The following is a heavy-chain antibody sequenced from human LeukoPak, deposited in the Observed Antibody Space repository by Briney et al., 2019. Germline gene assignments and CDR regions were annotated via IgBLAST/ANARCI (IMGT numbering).Heavy chain of an antibody. D-gene: IGHD3-10*01. CDR1: GGSINIGSYC. CDR3: ARGYYGSGSYPPFFDF. J-gene: IGHJ4*02. Sequence: SETLSLTCTVSGGSINIGSYCWGWIRQPPGKGLEWLGTIYYSGSTYYNPSLKSRVTISVDTSKNHFSLKLSSVTAADTAVYYCARGYYGSGSYPPFFDFWGQGTLVTVSS. V-gene: IGHV4-39*02. CDR2: IYYSGST.